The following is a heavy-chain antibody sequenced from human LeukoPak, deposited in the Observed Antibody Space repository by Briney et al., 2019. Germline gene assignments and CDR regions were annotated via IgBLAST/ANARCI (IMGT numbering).Heavy chain of an antibody. V-gene: IGHV1-18*01. D-gene: IGHD2-15*01. CDR3: AASQSDCSGGSCYSFYSFDY. Sequence: ASVKVSCKASGYTFTSYGISWVRQAPGQGLEWMGWISAYNGNTNYAQKLQGRVTMTTDTSTSTAYMELRSLRSDDTAVYYCAASQSDCSGGSCYSFYSFDYWGQGTLVTVSS. CDR2: ISAYNGNT. J-gene: IGHJ4*02. CDR1: GYTFTSYG.